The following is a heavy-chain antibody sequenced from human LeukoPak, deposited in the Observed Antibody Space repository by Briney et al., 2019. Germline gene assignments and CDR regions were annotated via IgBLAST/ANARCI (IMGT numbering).Heavy chain of an antibody. CDR1: GFTVSSNY. J-gene: IGHJ4*02. CDR3: ARRSVDTYYYDSSGPTPGY. V-gene: IGHV3-53*01. D-gene: IGHD3-22*01. CDR2: IYSGGST. Sequence: PGGSLRLSCAASGFTVSSNYMSWVRQAPGKGLVWVSVIYSGGSTYYADSVKGRFTISRDNSKNTLYLQMNSLRAEDTAVFYCARRSVDTYYYDSSGPTPGYWGLGTLVTVSS.